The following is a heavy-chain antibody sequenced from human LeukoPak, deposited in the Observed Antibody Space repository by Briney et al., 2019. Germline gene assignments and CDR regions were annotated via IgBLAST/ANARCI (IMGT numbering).Heavy chain of an antibody. CDR3: AREARYYDSSGYYASYGMDV. CDR1: GYSISSGYY. D-gene: IGHD3-22*01. CDR2: IYHSGST. V-gene: IGHV4-38-2*02. J-gene: IGHJ6*02. Sequence: SETLSLTCTVSGYSISSGYYWGWIRQPPGKGLEWIGSIYHSGSTYYNPSLKSRVTISVDTSKNQFSLKLSSVTAADTAVYYCAREARYYDSSGYYASYGMDVWGQGTTVTVSS.